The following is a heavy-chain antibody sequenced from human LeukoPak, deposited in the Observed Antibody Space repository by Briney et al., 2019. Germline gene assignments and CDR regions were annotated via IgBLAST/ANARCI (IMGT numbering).Heavy chain of an antibody. CDR2: IYYSGST. Sequence: SETLSLTCTVSGGSISSSSYYWGWIRQPPGKGLAWIGSIYYSGSTYYNPSLKRRVTISVYTSKNQFSLKLSSVTAADTAVYYCARHVLGSGSYYPDPWGQGTLVTVSS. J-gene: IGHJ5*02. CDR1: GGSISSSSYY. D-gene: IGHD1-26*01. CDR3: ARHVLGSGSYYPDP. V-gene: IGHV4-39*01.